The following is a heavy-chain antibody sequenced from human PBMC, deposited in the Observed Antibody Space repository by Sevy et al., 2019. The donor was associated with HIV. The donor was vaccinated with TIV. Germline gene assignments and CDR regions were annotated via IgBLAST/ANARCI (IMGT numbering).Heavy chain of an antibody. CDR3: ARHRGAAAGLFVRMDV. CDR1: GFTVSSND. CDR2: IYSGGTT. Sequence: GGSLRLSCAISGFTVSSNDMNWVRQAPGKGLEWVSFIYSGGTTYYADSVKGRFYISRDNSKNTLYLHMNSLRDEDTALYYCARHRGAAAGLFVRMDVWGQGTTVTVSS. V-gene: IGHV3-53*01. D-gene: IGHD6-25*01. J-gene: IGHJ6*02.